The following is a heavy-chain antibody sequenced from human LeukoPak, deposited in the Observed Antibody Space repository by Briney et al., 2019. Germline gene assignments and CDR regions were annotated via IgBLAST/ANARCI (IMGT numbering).Heavy chain of an antibody. CDR1: GGSISSSSYY. V-gene: IGHV4-39*01. CDR2: IYYTGST. CDR3: ASHHEHSCFDP. J-gene: IGHJ5*02. Sequence: NPSETLSLTCTVSGGSISSSSYYWGWIRQPPGKGLEWIGSIYYTGSTYYNPSLKSRVTISIDTSKNQFSLTLTSVTAADTAVYYCASHHEHSCFDPWGQGTLVTVSS.